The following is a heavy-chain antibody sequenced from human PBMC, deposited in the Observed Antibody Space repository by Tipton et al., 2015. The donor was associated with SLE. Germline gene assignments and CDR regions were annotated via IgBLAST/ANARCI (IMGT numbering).Heavy chain of an antibody. CDR2: IYTSGST. Sequence: TLSLTCTVSGDSISTYYWSWIRQPAGKGLEWIWRIYTSGSTNYNPSLKSRVTISLDTSKNQFSLKLNSVTAADTAVYYCARDRSSWSGDYYYCYYMDVWGKGTTVTVAS. V-gene: IGHV4-4*07. CDR1: GDSISTYY. D-gene: IGHD6-13*01. J-gene: IGHJ6*03. CDR3: ARDRSSWSGDYYYCYYMDV.